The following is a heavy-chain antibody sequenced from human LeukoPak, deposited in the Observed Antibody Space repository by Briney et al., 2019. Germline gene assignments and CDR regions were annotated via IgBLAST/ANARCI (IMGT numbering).Heavy chain of an antibody. D-gene: IGHD3-10*01. CDR3: ARDAMVRGVIFSDNWFDP. Sequence: GGSLRLSCAASGFTFSSYAMHWVRQAPGKGLEWVAVISYDGSNKYYADSVKGRFTISRDNAKNTLYLQMNSLRAEDTAVYYCARDAMVRGVIFSDNWFDPWGQGTLVTVSS. CDR2: ISYDGSNK. V-gene: IGHV3-30-3*01. CDR1: GFTFSSYA. J-gene: IGHJ5*02.